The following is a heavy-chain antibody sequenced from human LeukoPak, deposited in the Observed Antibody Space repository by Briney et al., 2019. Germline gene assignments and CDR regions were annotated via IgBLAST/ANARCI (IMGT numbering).Heavy chain of an antibody. Sequence: ASVKVSCKASGYTFTGYYMHWVRQAPGQGLEWMGWINPNSGGTNYAQKFQGRVTMTRDTSISTVYMELSSLRSEDTAVYYCARSGWRGWFDPWGQGTLVTVSS. D-gene: IGHD6-19*01. CDR1: GYTFTGYY. CDR2: INPNSGGT. J-gene: IGHJ5*02. V-gene: IGHV1-2*02. CDR3: ARSGWRGWFDP.